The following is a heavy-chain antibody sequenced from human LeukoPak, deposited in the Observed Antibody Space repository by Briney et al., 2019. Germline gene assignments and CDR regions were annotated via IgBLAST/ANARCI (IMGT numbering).Heavy chain of an antibody. J-gene: IGHJ4*02. Sequence: SETLPLTCTVSGGSISNYYWNWIRQPAGKELEWIGRIYTSGSTNYNPSLKSRLTMSMDTSKNQFSLRLSSVTAADTAVYYCARASDDFGDYGFDYWGQGTLVTVSS. CDR3: ARASDDFGDYGFDY. D-gene: IGHD4-17*01. CDR2: IYTSGST. CDR1: GGSISNYY. V-gene: IGHV4-4*07.